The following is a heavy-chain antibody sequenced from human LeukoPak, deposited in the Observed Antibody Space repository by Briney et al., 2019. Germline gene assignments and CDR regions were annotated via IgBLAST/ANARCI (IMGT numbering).Heavy chain of an antibody. CDR2: IRYDGSNK. CDR3: AKDGTQSRGFDY. Sequence: PGGSLRLSCAASGFTFSSYGMHWVRQAPGKGLEWVAFIRYDGSNKYYADSVKGRFTISRDNSKNTLYLQMNSLRAEDTAVYYCAKDGTQSRGFDYWGQGTLVTVSS. V-gene: IGHV3-30*02. J-gene: IGHJ4*02. D-gene: IGHD3-10*01. CDR1: GFTFSSYG.